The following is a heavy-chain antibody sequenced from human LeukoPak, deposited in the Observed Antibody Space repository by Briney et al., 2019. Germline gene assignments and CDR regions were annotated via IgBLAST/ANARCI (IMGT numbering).Heavy chain of an antibody. Sequence: SVKVSCKASGGTFSSYAISWVRQAPGQGLEWMGGIIPIFGTANYAQKFQGRVTITADESTSTAYMELSSLRSEDTAVYYCASDGGSGPRDDIWGQGTMVTVSS. V-gene: IGHV1-69*13. CDR1: GGTFSSYA. D-gene: IGHD2-15*01. CDR3: ASDGGSGPRDDI. CDR2: IIPIFGTA. J-gene: IGHJ3*02.